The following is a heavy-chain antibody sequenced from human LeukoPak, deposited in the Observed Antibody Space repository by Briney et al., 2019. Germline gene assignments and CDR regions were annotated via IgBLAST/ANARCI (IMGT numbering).Heavy chain of an antibody. CDR2: ISAYNGNT. CDR1: GYTFTSYG. V-gene: IGHV1-18*01. Sequence: ASVKVSCKASGYTFTSYGISWVRQSPGQELEWMGWISAYNGNTNYAQKLQGRVTMTTDTSTSTAYMELRSLRSDDTAVYYCARARLFAYSDPWGPGTLVTVSS. J-gene: IGHJ5*02. D-gene: IGHD3-3*01. CDR3: ARARLFAYSDP.